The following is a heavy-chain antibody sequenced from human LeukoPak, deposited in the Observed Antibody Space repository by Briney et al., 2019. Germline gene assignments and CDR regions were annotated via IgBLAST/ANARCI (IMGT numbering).Heavy chain of an antibody. Sequence: GGSLRLSCAASGFTFSSYEMNWVRQAPGKELEWVSYISSSGSTIYYADSVKGRFTISRDNSKNTLYLQMNSLRAEDTAVYYCARGGYNGNYWGQGTLVTVSS. V-gene: IGHV3-48*03. D-gene: IGHD5-24*01. CDR3: ARGGYNGNY. CDR2: ISSSGSTI. CDR1: GFTFSSYE. J-gene: IGHJ4*02.